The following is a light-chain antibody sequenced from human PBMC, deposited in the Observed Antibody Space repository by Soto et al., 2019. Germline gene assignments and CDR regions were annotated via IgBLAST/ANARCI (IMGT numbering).Light chain of an antibody. V-gene: IGLV4-69*01. CDR3: QTWGTGIRV. CDR1: SGHSNYA. Sequence: QPVLTQSPSASASLGASVKLTCTLSSGHSNYAIAWHQQQPEKGPRYLMKVNSDGSHRKGDGIPDRFSGSSSGAQRYLTISSLQSEDEADSYCQTWGTGIRVFGTGTKLTVL. J-gene: IGLJ1*01. CDR2: VNSDGSH.